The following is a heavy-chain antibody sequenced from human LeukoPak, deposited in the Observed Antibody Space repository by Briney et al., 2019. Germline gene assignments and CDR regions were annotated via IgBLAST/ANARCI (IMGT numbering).Heavy chain of an antibody. J-gene: IGHJ6*03. V-gene: IGHV3-9*01. CDR1: GFTFSNYA. CDR3: AKGGKSSMVRGVSPLYYYYYYMDV. D-gene: IGHD3-10*01. Sequence: PGGSLRLSCAASGFTFSNYAMHWVRQAPGKGLEWVSGISWNSGSIGYADSVKGRFTISRDNAKNSLYLQMNSLRAEDTALYYCAKGGKSSMVRGVSPLYYYYYYMDVWGKGTTVTISS. CDR2: ISWNSGSI.